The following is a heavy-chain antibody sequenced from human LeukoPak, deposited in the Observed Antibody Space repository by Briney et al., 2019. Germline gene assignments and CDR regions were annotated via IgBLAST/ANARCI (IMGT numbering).Heavy chain of an antibody. CDR3: ARRYYGSGSYLFPY. CDR1: GYTFTSYD. V-gene: IGHV1-8*01. D-gene: IGHD3-10*01. J-gene: IGHJ4*02. Sequence: ASVKVSCKASGYTFTSYDINWVRQATGQGLEWMGWMNPNSGNTGYAQKFQGRVTMTRNTSISTAYMELSSLRSEDTAVYYCARRYYGSGSYLFPYWGQGTLVTVSS. CDR2: MNPNSGNT.